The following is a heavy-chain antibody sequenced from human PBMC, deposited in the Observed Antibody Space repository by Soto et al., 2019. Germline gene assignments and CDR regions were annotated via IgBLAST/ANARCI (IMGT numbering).Heavy chain of an antibody. CDR1: GFTFSSYG. CDR2: IWYDGSNK. Sequence: QVQLVESAGGVVQPGRSLRLSCAASGFTFSSYGMHWVRQAPGKGLEWVAVIWYDGSNKYYADSVKGRFTISRDNSKNTLYLQMNSLRAEDTAVYYCSRWYYGMDVWGQGTTVTVSS. V-gene: IGHV3-33*01. J-gene: IGHJ6*02. D-gene: IGHD2-15*01. CDR3: SRWYYGMDV.